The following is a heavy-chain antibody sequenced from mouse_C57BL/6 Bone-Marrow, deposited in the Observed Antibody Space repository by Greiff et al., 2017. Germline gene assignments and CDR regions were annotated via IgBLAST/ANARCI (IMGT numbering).Heavy chain of an antibody. CDR1: GFSLTSYG. V-gene: IGHV2-2*01. D-gene: IGHD2-4*01. CDR2: IWSGGST. J-gene: IGHJ1*03. Sequence: QVQLKQSGPGLVQPSQSLSITCTVSGFSLTSYGVHWVRQSPGKGLEWLGVIWSGGSTDYNAAFISRLSISKDNSKSQVFFKMNSLQAYDTAIYYCARKGPPFYDYDDGDVWYFDVWGTGTTVTVSS. CDR3: ARKGPPFYDYDDGDVWYFDV.